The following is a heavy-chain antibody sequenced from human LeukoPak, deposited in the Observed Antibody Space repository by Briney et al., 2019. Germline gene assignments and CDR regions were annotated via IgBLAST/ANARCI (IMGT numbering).Heavy chain of an antibody. CDR2: INPSGGST. D-gene: IGHD3-3*01. CDR1: GYTFTSYY. V-gene: IGHV1-46*01. CDR3: ARALKESGYDSYYFDY. Sequence: ASVKVSCKASGYTFTSYYMHWVRQAPGQGLEWMGIINPSGGSTSYAQKFQGRVTMTRDTSTSTVYMELSSLRSEDTAVYYCARALKESGYDSYYFDYWGQGTLVTVSS. J-gene: IGHJ4*02.